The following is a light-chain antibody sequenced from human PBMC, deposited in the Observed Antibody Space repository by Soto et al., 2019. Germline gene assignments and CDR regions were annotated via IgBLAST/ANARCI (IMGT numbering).Light chain of an antibody. V-gene: IGKV3-15*01. Sequence: EIVMTQSPATLSVSPGERATLSCRASQSVSSNLAWFQQKLGQAPRLLIYGASTRATGIPARFSGSGSGTEFTLTISSLQSEDFAVYYCQQYNNWPFTFGPGTNVDI. CDR3: QQYNNWPFT. CDR1: QSVSSN. J-gene: IGKJ3*01. CDR2: GAS.